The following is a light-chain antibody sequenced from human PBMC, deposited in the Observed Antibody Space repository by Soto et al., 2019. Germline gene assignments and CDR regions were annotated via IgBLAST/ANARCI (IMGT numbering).Light chain of an antibody. CDR1: SSDVGSYNY. J-gene: IGLJ1*01. V-gene: IGLV2-11*01. CDR3: CSHAGDNTYV. CDR2: EVT. Sequence: QSVLTQPRSVSGSPGQSITISCTGSSSDVGSYNYVSWYQQHPGQAPKFIIYEVTKRPSEVPDRFSGSKSGNTASLTVSGLQAEDEADYFCCSHAGDNTYVFGTGTKVTVL.